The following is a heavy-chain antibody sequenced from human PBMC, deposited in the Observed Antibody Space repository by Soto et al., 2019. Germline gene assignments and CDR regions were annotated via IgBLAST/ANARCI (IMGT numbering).Heavy chain of an antibody. CDR1: GGSISNHY. CDR2: IYHSGTT. CDR3: ARGGYRTLAWFDP. J-gene: IGHJ5*02. D-gene: IGHD6-13*01. V-gene: IGHV4-59*11. Sequence: QVQVQESGPGLVKPSETLSLTCTVSGGSISNHYWSWIRQSPGKGMEWIANIYHSGTTNYNLSLKGRAPISIDSPKNQVALKLNAVTAADPAGYYCARGGYRTLAWFDPWGQGTLVTVSS.